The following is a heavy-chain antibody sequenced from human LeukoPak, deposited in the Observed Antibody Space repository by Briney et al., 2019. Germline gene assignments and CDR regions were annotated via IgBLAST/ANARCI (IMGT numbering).Heavy chain of an antibody. V-gene: IGHV4-34*01. D-gene: IGHD5-24*01. CDR3: ARGGDGYNWSDY. J-gene: IGHJ4*02. CDR2: INHSGST. Sequence: PSETLSLTCAVYGGSFSGYYWGWIRQPPGKGLEWIGEINHSGSTNYNPSLKSRVTISVDTSKNQFSLKLSSVTAADTAVYYCARGGDGYNWSDYWGQGTLVTVSS. CDR1: GGSFSGYY.